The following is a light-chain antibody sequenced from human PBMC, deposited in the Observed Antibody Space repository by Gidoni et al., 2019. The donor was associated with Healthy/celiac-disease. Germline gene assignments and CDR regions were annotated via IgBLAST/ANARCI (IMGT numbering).Light chain of an antibody. J-gene: IGLJ3*02. Sequence: QSALTQPASVSGSPGQSITISCTGTSSDVGGYNYVPWYQQTPGKAPKIMIYDVSNRPSGVSNRFSGSKAGKTASLTISGHQAEEEGDYYCRSDTSKSTGWVVGGGTKVTVL. CDR2: DVS. V-gene: IGLV2-14*03. CDR1: SSDVGGYNY. CDR3: RSDTSKSTGWV.